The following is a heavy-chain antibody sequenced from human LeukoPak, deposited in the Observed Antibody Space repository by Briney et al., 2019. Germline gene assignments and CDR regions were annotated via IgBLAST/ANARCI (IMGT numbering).Heavy chain of an antibody. J-gene: IGHJ4*02. CDR2: INPISDDT. CDR3: ASVVFYYDSSGYYLD. CDR1: GDTFTGFY. D-gene: IGHD3-22*01. V-gene: IGHV1-2*02. Sequence: EASVKVSCTASGDTFTGFYMRWVRQAPGQRLWWMGWINPISDDTNHAQKFQGRVTMTRDTSISTAYMELSRLRSDDTAVYYCASVVFYYDSSGYYLDWGQGTLVTVSS.